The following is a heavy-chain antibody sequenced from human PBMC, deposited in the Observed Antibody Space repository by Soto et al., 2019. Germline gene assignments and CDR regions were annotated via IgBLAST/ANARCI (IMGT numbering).Heavy chain of an antibody. J-gene: IGHJ5*02. V-gene: IGHV4-30-4*01. CDR2: IYYSGST. D-gene: IGHD3-16*01. CDR1: GGSISSGDYY. CDR3: ARTPGGWFDP. Sequence: SETLSLTCTVSGGSISSGDYYWSWIRQPPGKGLEWIGYIYYSGSTYYNPSLKSRVTISIDPSKNQFSLKLNSVTAADAAVYYCARTPGGWFDPWGRGTLVTRLL.